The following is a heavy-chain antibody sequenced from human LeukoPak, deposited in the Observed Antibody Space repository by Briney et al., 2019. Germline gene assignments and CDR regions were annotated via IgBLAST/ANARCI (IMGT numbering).Heavy chain of an antibody. CDR3: ARDQWTGASPADS. CDR2: ISYDGSNE. CDR1: GFTFSSYG. Sequence: GGSLRLSCAASGFTFSSYGMHWVRQAPGKGLEWVAVISYDGSNEYYADSVKGRFTISRDNAKNSLYLQMDSLRAEDTAVYYCARDQWTGASPADSWGQGTLVTVSS. D-gene: IGHD1-26*01. V-gene: IGHV3-30*03. J-gene: IGHJ4*02.